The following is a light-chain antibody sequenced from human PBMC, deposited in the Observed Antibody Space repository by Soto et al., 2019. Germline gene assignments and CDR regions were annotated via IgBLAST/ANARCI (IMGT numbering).Light chain of an antibody. CDR3: QQRSNWPLT. Sequence: EIVLTQSPATLSLSPGERATLSCRASQGVSSYLAWYQQKPGQAPRHLIYDASNRATGVPARFSGSGSGTDFTLTISSLEPEDFAVYYCQQRSNWPLTFGQGTRLDIK. CDR1: QGVSSY. CDR2: DAS. J-gene: IGKJ5*01. V-gene: IGKV3-11*01.